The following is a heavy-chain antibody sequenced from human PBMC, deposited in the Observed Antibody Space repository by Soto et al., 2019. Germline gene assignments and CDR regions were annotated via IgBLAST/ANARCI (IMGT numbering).Heavy chain of an antibody. CDR1: GGTFSSYA. CDR2: IIPIFGTA. V-gene: IGHV1-69*13. D-gene: IGHD2-15*01. CDR3: ARAYSVVVAAGGGMDV. J-gene: IGHJ6*02. Sequence: ASVKVSCKASGGTFSSYAISWVRQAPGQGLEWMGGIIPIFGTANYAQKFQGRVTITADESTSTAYMELSSLRSEDTAVYYCARAYSVVVAAGGGMDVWGQGTTVTVSS.